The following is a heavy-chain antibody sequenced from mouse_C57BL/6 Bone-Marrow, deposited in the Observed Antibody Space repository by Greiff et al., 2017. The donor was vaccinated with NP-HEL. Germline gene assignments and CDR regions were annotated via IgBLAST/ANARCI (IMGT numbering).Heavy chain of an antibody. CDR3: ARPLYYPYYFDY. CDR1: GYTFTSYG. V-gene: IGHV1-81*01. D-gene: IGHD1-1*01. CDR2: IYPRSGNP. Sequence: QVQLQQSGAELARPGASVKLSCKASGYTFTSYGISWVKQRTGPGLAWIGEIYPRSGNPYYNEKFKGKATLTADKSSSTAYMELRSLTSEDSAVYFCARPLYYPYYFDYWGQGTTLTVSS. J-gene: IGHJ2*01.